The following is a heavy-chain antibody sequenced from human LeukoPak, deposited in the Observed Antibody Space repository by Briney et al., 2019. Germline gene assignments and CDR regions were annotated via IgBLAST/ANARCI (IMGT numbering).Heavy chain of an antibody. CDR3: ARLAVAGAQWFYFFDY. CDR1: GYTFTSYY. V-gene: IGHV1-46*01. D-gene: IGHD6-19*01. J-gene: IGHJ4*02. CDR2: INPSGGST. Sequence: ASVKVSCKASGYTFTSYYMHWVRQAPGQGLEWMGIINPSGGSTSYAQKFQGRVTMTRDTSKNQFSLKLSSVTAADTAFYYCARLAVAGAQWFYFFDYWGQGTLVTVSS.